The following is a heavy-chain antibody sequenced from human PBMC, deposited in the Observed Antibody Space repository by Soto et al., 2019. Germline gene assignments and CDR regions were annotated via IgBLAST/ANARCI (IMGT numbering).Heavy chain of an antibody. J-gene: IGHJ5*02. D-gene: IGHD3-22*01. CDR1: GGSISSSNW. CDR2: IYHSGST. Sequence: KSSETLSLTCAVSGGSISSSNWWSWVRQPPGKGLEWIGEIYHSGSTNYNPSLKSRVTISVDKSKNQFSLKLSSVTAADTAVYYCAREVGLGDADSSGYYRWFDPWGQGTLVTVSS. V-gene: IGHV4-4*02. CDR3: AREVGLGDADSSGYYRWFDP.